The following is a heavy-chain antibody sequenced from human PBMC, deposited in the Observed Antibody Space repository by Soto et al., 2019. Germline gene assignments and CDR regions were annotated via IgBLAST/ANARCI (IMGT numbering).Heavy chain of an antibody. CDR1: GYTFTNYA. CDR3: ATTFCGEDCFSTYYLDH. D-gene: IGHD2-21*02. V-gene: IGHV1-3*01. J-gene: IGHJ4*02. Sequence: ASVKVSCKASGYTFTNYAMHWVRQAPGQRLEWMGWINAGNGNTKYSQKFQGRVTITRDTSASTAYMELSSLRSEDTALYYCATTFCGEDCFSTYYLDHWGQGTLVTVSS. CDR2: INAGNGNT.